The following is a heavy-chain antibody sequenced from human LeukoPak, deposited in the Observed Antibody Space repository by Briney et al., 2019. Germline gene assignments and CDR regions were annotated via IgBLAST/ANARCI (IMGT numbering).Heavy chain of an antibody. V-gene: IGHV3-48*01. CDR3: ARAERSYYYDSSGYGVDY. Sequence: PGGTLRLSCAASGFTFSSYGMNWVRLAPGKGLEWVSYISSSSSTIYYADSVKGRFTISRDNAKNSLYLQMNSLRAEDTAVYYCARAERSYYYDSSGYGVDYWGQGTLVTVSS. CDR2: ISSSSSTI. D-gene: IGHD3-22*01. CDR1: GFTFSSYG. J-gene: IGHJ4*02.